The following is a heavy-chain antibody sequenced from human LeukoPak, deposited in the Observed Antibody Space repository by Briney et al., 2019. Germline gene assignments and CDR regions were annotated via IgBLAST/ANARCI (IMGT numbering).Heavy chain of an antibody. D-gene: IGHD5-12*01. Sequence: GASVKVSCKTSGGTFNSHIFSWVRQAPGQGLEWMGWINPNSGGTNYAQKFQGRVTMTRDTSVSTAYMELSRLRSDDTAVYYCARVRVVATTVGPVKYYYYYYGMDVWGQGTTVTVSS. CDR1: GGTFNSHI. V-gene: IGHV1-2*02. CDR3: ARVRVVATTVGPVKYYYYYYGMDV. CDR2: INPNSGGT. J-gene: IGHJ6*02.